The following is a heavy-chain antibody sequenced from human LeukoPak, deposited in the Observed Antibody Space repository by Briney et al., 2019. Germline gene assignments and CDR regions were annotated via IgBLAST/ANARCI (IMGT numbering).Heavy chain of an antibody. D-gene: IGHD5-24*01. V-gene: IGHV3-23*01. J-gene: IGHJ4*02. CDR2: TGLESVHT. Sequence: SGGSLRLSCAASGFIFSRHAMSWVRQAPGKGLEWVSTTGLESVHTLCADSVQGRFTVSRDNSRNTLDLRMDNLRVDDTAVYYCVKGDDIGKHPTRAYYFDIWGQGTLVTVSS. CDR1: GFIFSRHA. CDR3: VKGDDIGKHPTRAYYFDI.